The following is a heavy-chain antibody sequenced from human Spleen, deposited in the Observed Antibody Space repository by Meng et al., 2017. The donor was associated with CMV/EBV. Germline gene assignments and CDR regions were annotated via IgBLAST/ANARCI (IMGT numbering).Heavy chain of an antibody. Sequence: QGPLPESGPGLVKPSQTWPLTCTFSGGSISSGSYYWSWIRQPAGKGLEWIGRIYTSGSTNYNPSLKSRVTISVDTSKNQFSLKLSSVTAADTAVYYCASAPIAAAGSRLDYWGQGTLVTVSS. CDR3: ASAPIAAAGSRLDY. D-gene: IGHD6-13*01. CDR1: GGSISSGSYY. CDR2: IYTSGST. J-gene: IGHJ4*02. V-gene: IGHV4-61*02.